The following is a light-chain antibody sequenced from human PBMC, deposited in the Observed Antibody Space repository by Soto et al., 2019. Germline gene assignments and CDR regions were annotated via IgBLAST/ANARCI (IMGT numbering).Light chain of an antibody. V-gene: IGKV1-39*01. J-gene: IGKJ5*01. CDR2: AAS. CDR1: QSISSY. CDR3: QQSYSTAIT. Sequence: DIQMTQSPSSLSASVGDRVTITCRASQSISSYLNWYQQKPGKAPKLLIYAASSLQSGVPSRFSGSGSETDFTLTISSLQPEDFATYYCQQSYSTAITVGRRTRLEIK.